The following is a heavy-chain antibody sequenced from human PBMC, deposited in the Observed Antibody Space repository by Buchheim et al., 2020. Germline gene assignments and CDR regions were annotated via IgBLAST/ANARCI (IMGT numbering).Heavy chain of an antibody. CDR3: ARGYDFWSGYSYYYYYGMDV. CDR1: GGSISSSNW. CDR2: IYHRGST. D-gene: IGHD3-3*01. J-gene: IGHJ6*02. V-gene: IGHV4-4*02. Sequence: QVQLQESGPGLVKPSGTLSLTCAVSGGSISSSNWWSWVRQPPGKGLEWIGEIYHRGSTNYNPSLKSRVTISVDKSKNQFPLKLSSVTAADTAVYYCARGYDFWSGYSYYYYYGMDVWGQGTT.